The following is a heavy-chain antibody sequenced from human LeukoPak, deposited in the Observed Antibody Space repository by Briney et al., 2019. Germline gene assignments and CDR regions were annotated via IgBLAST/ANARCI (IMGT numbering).Heavy chain of an antibody. CDR3: AELGITMIGGV. J-gene: IGHJ6*04. CDR1: GFSTTYE. CDR2: ISSAGVTI. Sequence: GGSLRLSCVASGFSTTYEMNWVRQAPGKGLEWISCISSAGVTIYYADSVKGRFTISRDNAKNSLYLQMNSLRAEDTAVYYCAELGITMIGGVWGKGTTVTISS. V-gene: IGHV3-48*03. D-gene: IGHD3-10*02.